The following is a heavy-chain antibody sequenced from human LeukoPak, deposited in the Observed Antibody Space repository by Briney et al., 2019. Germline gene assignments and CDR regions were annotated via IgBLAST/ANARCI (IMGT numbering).Heavy chain of an antibody. D-gene: IGHD2-15*01. V-gene: IGHV3-7*03. CDR1: GFTFSSYW. CDR2: IKHDGSEK. J-gene: IGHJ4*02. CDR3: ATIYCSSGRCYYFDY. Sequence: GGSLRLSCADSGFTFSSYWMSWVCRAPGKGLEWVANIKHDGSEKYYVDSVKGRFTISRDNAKNSLYLQMNSLRAEDTAVCYCATIYCSSGRCYYFDYWGQGTLVTVSS.